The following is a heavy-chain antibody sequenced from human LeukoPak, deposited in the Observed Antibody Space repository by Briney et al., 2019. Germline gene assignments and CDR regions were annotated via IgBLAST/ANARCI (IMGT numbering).Heavy chain of an antibody. CDR3: ARGVYIAAAQYAY. CDR2: IYYSVTT. V-gene: IGHV4-59*01. D-gene: IGHD6-13*01. CDR1: GGSISSYY. Sequence: SETLSLTCTVSGGSISSYYWSWIRQPPGKGLEWIGYIYYSVTTNYNPSLKSRVTISVDTSKNQFSLKLSSVTAADTAVYYCARGVYIAAAQYAYWGQGTLVTVSS. J-gene: IGHJ4*02.